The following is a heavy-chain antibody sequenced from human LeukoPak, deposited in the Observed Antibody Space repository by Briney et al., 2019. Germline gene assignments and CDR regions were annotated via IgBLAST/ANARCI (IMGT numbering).Heavy chain of an antibody. Sequence: ASVKVSCKASGYTFTSCDINWVRQATGQGLGWMGWMNPSSGNTGYGQSFQGRITMTRDISIGTAYMELSNLTSEDTAIYYCTRGSSGRRDNWGQGTLVTVSA. J-gene: IGHJ4*02. CDR2: MNPSSGNT. V-gene: IGHV1-8*01. CDR3: TRGSSGRRDN. D-gene: IGHD6-19*01. CDR1: GYTFTSCD.